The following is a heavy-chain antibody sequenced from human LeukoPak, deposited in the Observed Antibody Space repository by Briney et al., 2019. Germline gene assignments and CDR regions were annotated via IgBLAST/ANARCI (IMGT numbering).Heavy chain of an antibody. CDR1: GGSFSGYY. J-gene: IGHJ4*02. CDR2: INHSGST. V-gene: IGHV4-34*01. D-gene: IGHD6-13*01. Sequence: PSETLSLTCAVYGGSFSGYYWSWIRQPPGKGLEWIGEINHSGSTNYNPSLKSRVTISVDTSKNQFSLKLSSVTAADTAVYYCAKLGPTNYFDYWGQGTLVTVSS. CDR3: AKLGPTNYFDY.